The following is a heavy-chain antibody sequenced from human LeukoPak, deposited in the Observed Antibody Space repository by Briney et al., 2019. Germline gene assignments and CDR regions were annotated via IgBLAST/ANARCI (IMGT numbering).Heavy chain of an antibody. CDR3: AIWDDGDLDDFDI. CDR2: INAGNGNT. V-gene: IGHV1-3*03. J-gene: IGHJ3*02. Sequence: ASVKVSCKASGYTFTSYAMHWVRQAPGQRLEWMGWINAGNGNTKYSQEFQGRVTITRDTSASTAYMELSSLRSEDMAVYYCAIWDDGDLDDFDIWGQGTMVTVSS. D-gene: IGHD4-17*01. CDR1: GYTFTSYA.